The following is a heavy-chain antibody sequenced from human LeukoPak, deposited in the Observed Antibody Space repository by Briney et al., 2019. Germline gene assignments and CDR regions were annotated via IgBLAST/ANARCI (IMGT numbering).Heavy chain of an antibody. J-gene: IGHJ4*02. CDR3: ARDGRAADYVWGSYLTH. CDR2: ISSSSSYI. V-gene: IGHV3-21*01. Sequence: GGSLRLSCAASGFTFSSYSMNWVRQAPGKGLEWVSSISSSSSYIYYADSVKGRFTISRDNAKNSLYLQMNSLRAEDTAVYYCARDGRAADYVWGSYLTHWGQGTLVTVSS. CDR1: GFTFSSYS. D-gene: IGHD3-16*01.